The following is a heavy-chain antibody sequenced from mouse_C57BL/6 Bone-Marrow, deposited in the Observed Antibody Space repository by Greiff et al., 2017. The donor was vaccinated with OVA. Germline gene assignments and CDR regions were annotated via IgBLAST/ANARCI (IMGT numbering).Heavy chain of an antibody. CDR2: INPGSGGT. V-gene: IGHV1-54*01. CDR3: AGRDYGSSYWYFDV. J-gene: IGHJ1*03. Sequence: QVQLHQSGAELVRPGTSVKVSCKASGYAFTNYLIEWVKQRPGQGLEWIGVINPGSGGTNYNEKFKGKATLTADKSSSTAYMQLSSLTSEDSAVYFCAGRDYGSSYWYFDVWGTGTTVTVSS. CDR1: GYAFTNYL. D-gene: IGHD1-1*01.